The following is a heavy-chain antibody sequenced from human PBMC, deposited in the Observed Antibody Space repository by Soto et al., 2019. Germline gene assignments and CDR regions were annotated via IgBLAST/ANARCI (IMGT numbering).Heavy chain of an antibody. D-gene: IGHD1-26*01. CDR3: ARSPYSVSYLAYFDY. Sequence: QVQLVESGGGVVQPGRSLRLSCAASGFTFSSSGTHWFRQSPGKGLEWVAVISYDGSNKYYADSVKGRFTISRDNSKNTVYLQMNSLRAEDTAVYYCARSPYSVSYLAYFDYWGQGTLVTVSS. CDR1: GFTFSSSG. V-gene: IGHV3-30*03. CDR2: ISYDGSNK. J-gene: IGHJ4*02.